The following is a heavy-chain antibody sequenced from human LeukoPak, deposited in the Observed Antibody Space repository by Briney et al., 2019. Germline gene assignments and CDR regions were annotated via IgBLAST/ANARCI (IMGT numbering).Heavy chain of an antibody. J-gene: IGHJ5*02. V-gene: IGHV4-59*01. D-gene: IGHD3-10*01. Sequence: SETLSLTCTVSGDSISSYYWSWIRQPPGKGLEWIGYIYYTGSPNYNPSLKSRVIISVDTSKNQSSLKLTSVTAADTAVYYCAGDTGTVFDPWGQGTLVTVSS. CDR2: IYYTGSP. CDR1: GDSISSYY. CDR3: AGDTGTVFDP.